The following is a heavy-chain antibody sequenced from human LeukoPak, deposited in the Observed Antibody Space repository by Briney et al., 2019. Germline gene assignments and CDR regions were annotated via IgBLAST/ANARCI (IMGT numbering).Heavy chain of an antibody. J-gene: IGHJ4*02. CDR1: GFTFSSLN. V-gene: IGHV3-21*01. CDR3: ARYNSGWNDY. D-gene: IGHD6-19*01. Sequence: GGSLRLSCAASGFTFSSLNMNWVRQAPGKGLEWVSSISSTSSLIWYADSLKGRFTISRDNAKNSLYLQMDSLRAEDTAVYYCARYNSGWNDYWGQGTLVTVSS. CDR2: ISSTSSLI.